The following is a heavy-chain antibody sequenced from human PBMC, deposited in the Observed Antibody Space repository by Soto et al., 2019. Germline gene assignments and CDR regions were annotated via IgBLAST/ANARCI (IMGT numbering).Heavy chain of an antibody. CDR2: IYYSGST. D-gene: IGHD6-19*01. Sequence: SETLSLTCTVSGGSISSSSYYWGWIRKPPGKGLEWIGSIYYSGSTYYNPSLKSRVTISVDTSKNQFSLKLSSVTAADTAVYYCASAYDSSGWTDYWGQGTLVTVSS. CDR3: ASAYDSSGWTDY. V-gene: IGHV4-39*01. J-gene: IGHJ4*02. CDR1: GGSISSSSYY.